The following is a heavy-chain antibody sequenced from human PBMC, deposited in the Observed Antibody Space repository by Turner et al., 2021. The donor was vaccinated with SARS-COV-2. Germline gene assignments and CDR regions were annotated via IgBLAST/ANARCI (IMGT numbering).Heavy chain of an antibody. Sequence: EVQLVESGGGLLQPGWSLRLSCAASGFTFDDYAMHLVRQDPGKGLEWVSGISWNSGSIGYADSVKGRFTISRDNDKNSLYLQMNSLRTEETALYYCGKAALGYSFGLNDYWGQGTLVTVSS. J-gene: IGHJ4*02. CDR1: GFTFDDYA. D-gene: IGHD5-18*01. V-gene: IGHV3-9*01. CDR2: ISWNSGSI. CDR3: GKAALGYSFGLNDY.